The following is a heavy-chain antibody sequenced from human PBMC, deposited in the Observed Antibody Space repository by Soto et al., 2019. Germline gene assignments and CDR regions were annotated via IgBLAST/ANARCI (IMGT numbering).Heavy chain of an antibody. V-gene: IGHV1-69*12. CDR1: AGTFNSYA. CDR2: IIPIFGTA. Sequence: QVQLVQSGAEVKKPGSSVKVSCKASAGTFNSYAISWVRQAPGQGLEWMGGIIPIFGTANYAQKFQGRVTITADESTSTAYMELSSLRSEDTAVYYCARAEKYGGNADYYYGMDVWGQGTTVTVSS. CDR3: ARAEKYGGNADYYYGMDV. D-gene: IGHD2-15*01. J-gene: IGHJ6*02.